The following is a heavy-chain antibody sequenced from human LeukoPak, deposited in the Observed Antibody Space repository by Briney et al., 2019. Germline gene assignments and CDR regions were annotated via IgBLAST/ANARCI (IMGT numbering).Heavy chain of an antibody. Sequence: PSETLSLTCAVYGGSFSGYYWSWLRQPPGKGLEWIGEINHSGSTNYNPSLKSRVTISVDTSKNQFSLKLSSVTAADTAVYYCARRLGYYDFWSGSNWFDPWGQGTLVTVSS. D-gene: IGHD3-3*01. CDR3: ARRLGYYDFWSGSNWFDP. CDR2: INHSGST. CDR1: GGSFSGYY. V-gene: IGHV4-34*01. J-gene: IGHJ5*02.